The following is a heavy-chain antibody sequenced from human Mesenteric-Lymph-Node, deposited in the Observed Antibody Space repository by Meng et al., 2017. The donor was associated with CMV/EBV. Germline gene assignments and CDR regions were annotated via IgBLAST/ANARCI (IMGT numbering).Heavy chain of an antibody. CDR1: GGSISSSSYY. V-gene: IGHV4-39*07. CDR3: ARGGFPYYDFWSGKSDNHYYGLDV. CDR2: IYYSGST. J-gene: IGHJ6*02. Sequence: SETLSLTCTVSGGSISSSSYYWGWIRQPPGKGLEWIGSIYYSGSTKYAPSLESRVTISVDTSKNQFSLKLTSVTAADTAVYFCARGGFPYYDFWSGKSDNHYYGLDVWGQGTTVTVSS. D-gene: IGHD3-3*01.